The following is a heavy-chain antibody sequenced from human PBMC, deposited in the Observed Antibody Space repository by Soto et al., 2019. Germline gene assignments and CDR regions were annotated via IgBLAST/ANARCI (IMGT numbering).Heavy chain of an antibody. CDR3: AKARCSTTNCYVPDY. Sequence: GGSLRLSCTASVFTFSTYAVSWVRRAPGKGLEWVSAISGSGASPSYADSVQGRFTISRDNPKRTLYLQMNNLRAEDTAVYYCAKARCSTTNCYVPDYWGQGTLVTVSS. J-gene: IGHJ4*02. D-gene: IGHD2-2*01. V-gene: IGHV3-23*01. CDR1: VFTFSTYA. CDR2: ISGSGASP.